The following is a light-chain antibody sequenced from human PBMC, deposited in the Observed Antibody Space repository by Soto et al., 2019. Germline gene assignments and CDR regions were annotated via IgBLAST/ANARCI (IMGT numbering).Light chain of an antibody. Sequence: EIGLTQSPSTLSLSPMEIVTLSFMASQGVSNNYLAWYQQKPGQAPRLLIYGASNRATGIPDRFSGSGSGTDFTLTISSLEPEDFAAYYCQQRSNWPRTFGQGTKVDIK. CDR1: QGVSNNY. CDR2: GAS. V-gene: IGKV3D-20*02. J-gene: IGKJ1*01. CDR3: QQRSNWPRT.